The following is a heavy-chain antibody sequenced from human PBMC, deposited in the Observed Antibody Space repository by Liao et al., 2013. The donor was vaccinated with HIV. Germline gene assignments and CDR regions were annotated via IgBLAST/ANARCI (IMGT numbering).Heavy chain of an antibody. Sequence: QLQLQESGPGLVKPSETLSLTCAVYGGSFSGYYWSWIRQPPGKGLEWIGEINHSGSTNYNPSLKSRVTISVDTSKNQFSLRLSSVTAADTAVYYCARGRGTSAFDIWGQGTMVTVSS. J-gene: IGHJ3*02. CDR2: INHSGST. D-gene: IGHD1-1*01. CDR3: ARGRGTSAFDI. CDR1: GGSFSGYY. V-gene: IGHV4-34*01.